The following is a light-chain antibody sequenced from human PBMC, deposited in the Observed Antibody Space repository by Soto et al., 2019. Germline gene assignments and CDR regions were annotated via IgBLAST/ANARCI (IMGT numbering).Light chain of an antibody. CDR3: CSYADSSPVI. CDR2: EVS. V-gene: IGLV2-23*02. J-gene: IGLJ2*01. CDR1: SSDVGSYNL. Sequence: QSALTQPASVSGSPGQSITISCTGTSSDVGSYNLVSWHQQHPGKAPKLMIYEVSKRPSGVSNRFPGSKSGNTASLTISGLQAEDEADYYCCSYADSSPVIFGGGTKLTVL.